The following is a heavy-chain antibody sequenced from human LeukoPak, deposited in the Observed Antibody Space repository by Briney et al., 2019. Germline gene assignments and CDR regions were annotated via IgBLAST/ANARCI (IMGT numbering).Heavy chain of an antibody. CDR3: ATGLYGDYEDALDI. D-gene: IGHD4-17*01. CDR2: IYHSGST. Sequence: ASETLSLTCTVSGYSISSGYYWGWIRQPPGKGLEWIGSIYHSGSTYYNPSLKSRVTISVDTSKNQFSLKLSSVTAADTAVYYCATGLYGDYEDALDIWGQGTMVTVSS. J-gene: IGHJ3*02. CDR1: GYSISSGYY. V-gene: IGHV4-38-2*02.